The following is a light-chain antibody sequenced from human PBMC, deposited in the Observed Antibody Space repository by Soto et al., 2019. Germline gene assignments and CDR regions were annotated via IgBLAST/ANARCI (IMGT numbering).Light chain of an antibody. CDR2: DAS. Sequence: DIQMTQSPSTLSASVGDRVTSTCRASQSISSWLAWYQQKPGKAPKLLIYDASSLESGVPSRFTGSGSATEFTLTISSLQPDDFETYYCQQYNSHSQTFGQGTKVDIK. J-gene: IGKJ1*01. V-gene: IGKV1-5*01. CDR1: QSISSW. CDR3: QQYNSHSQT.